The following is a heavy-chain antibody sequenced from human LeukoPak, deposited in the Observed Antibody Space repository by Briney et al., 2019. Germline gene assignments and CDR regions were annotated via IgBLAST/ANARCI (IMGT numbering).Heavy chain of an antibody. Sequence: SETLSLTCTVSGDSISSGNYYWNWIRQPPGKGLEWIGYIYPSGRAYYNPSLESRVTISVDRSHNQFSLDLSSVTAADTAVYYCCRGYSYGFFEWFDPWGQGTLVTVSS. CDR3: CRGYSYGFFEWFDP. D-gene: IGHD5-18*01. J-gene: IGHJ5*02. V-gene: IGHV4-30-2*01. CDR1: GDSISSGNYY. CDR2: IYPSGRA.